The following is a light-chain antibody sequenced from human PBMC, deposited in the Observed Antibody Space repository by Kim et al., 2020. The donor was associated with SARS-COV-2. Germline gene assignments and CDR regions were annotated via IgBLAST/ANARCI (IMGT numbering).Light chain of an antibody. CDR1: KLGDKY. J-gene: IGLJ3*02. V-gene: IGLV3-1*01. CDR2: QDS. Sequence: VSPGQTASITCSGDKLGDKYACWYQQKPGQSPVLVIYQDSKRPSGIPERFSGSNSGNTATLTISGTQAMDEADYYCRAWDSSTGVFGGGTQLTVL. CDR3: RAWDSSTGV.